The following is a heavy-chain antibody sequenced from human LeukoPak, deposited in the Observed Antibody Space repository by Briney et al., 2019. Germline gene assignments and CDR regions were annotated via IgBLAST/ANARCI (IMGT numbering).Heavy chain of an antibody. CDR1: GFTFSNYA. J-gene: IGHJ6*03. CDR2: ISYDGSNK. CDR3: ARDHELYCSGGSCSRMDV. Sequence: GGSLRLSCAASGFTFSNYAMHWVRQAPGKGPEWVALISYDGSNKNYADSVKGRFTISRDNAKKSLYLQMSSLRAEDTAVYYCARDHELYCSGGSCSRMDVWGKGTTVTISS. D-gene: IGHD2-15*01. V-gene: IGHV3-30*04.